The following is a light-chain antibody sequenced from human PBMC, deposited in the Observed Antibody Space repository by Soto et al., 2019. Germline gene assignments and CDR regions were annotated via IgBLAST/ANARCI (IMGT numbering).Light chain of an antibody. CDR3: QQSYSTPYT. CDR2: AAS. Sequence: DIQMTQSPSSLSASVGDRVTITCRAXXXXXXXLNWYQQKPGKAPQLLIYAASSLQSGVPSRFSGSGSGXDFTXXISXXXXXDFATYYCQQSYSTPYTFGQGTKLEIK. V-gene: IGKV1-39*01. CDR1: XXXXXX. J-gene: IGKJ2*01.